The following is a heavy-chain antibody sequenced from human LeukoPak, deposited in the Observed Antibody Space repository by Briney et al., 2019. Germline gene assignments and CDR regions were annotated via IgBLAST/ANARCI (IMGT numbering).Heavy chain of an antibody. V-gene: IGHV4-38-2*02. D-gene: IGHD6-19*01. CDR3: ATRIAVAGTFDY. CDR1: GYSISSGYY. CDR2: IYHSGST. J-gene: IGHJ4*02. Sequence: SETLSLTCTVSGYSISSGYYWGWIRQPPGKGLEWIGSIYHSGSTYYNPSLKSRATISVDTSKNQFSLKLSSVTAADTAVYYCATRIAVAGTFDYWGQGTLVTVSS.